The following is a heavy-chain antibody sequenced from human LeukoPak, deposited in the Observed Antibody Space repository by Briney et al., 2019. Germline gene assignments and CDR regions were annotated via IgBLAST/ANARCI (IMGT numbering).Heavy chain of an antibody. CDR2: ISSSSSYI. V-gene: IGHV3-21*01. J-gene: IGHJ6*02. CDR3: ARASSYYYGMDV. Sequence: GGSLRLSCAASGFTFSSYSMNWVRQAPGKGLEWASSISSSSSYIYYADSVKGRFTISRDNAKNSLYLQMNSLRAEDTAVYYCARASSYYYGMDVWGQGTTVTVSS. CDR1: GFTFSSYS.